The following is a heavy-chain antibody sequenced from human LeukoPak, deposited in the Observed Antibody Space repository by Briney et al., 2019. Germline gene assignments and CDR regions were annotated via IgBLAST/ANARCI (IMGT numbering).Heavy chain of an antibody. CDR2: IYTSGST. CDR1: GGSISSGSYY. J-gene: IGHJ4*02. Sequence: TSETLSLTCTVSGGSISSGSYYWSWIRQPAGKGLEWIGRIYTSGSTNYNPSLKSRVTISVDTSKNQFSLKLSSVTAADTAVYYCARFIAARSFDYWGQGTLVTVSS. D-gene: IGHD6-6*01. V-gene: IGHV4-61*02. CDR3: ARFIAARSFDY.